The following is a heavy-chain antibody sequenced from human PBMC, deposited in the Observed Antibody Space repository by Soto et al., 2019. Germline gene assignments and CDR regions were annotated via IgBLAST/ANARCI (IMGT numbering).Heavy chain of an antibody. Sequence: EEQLVESGGGLVHPGGSLRLSCSASGFTFSRYEMNWVRQGPGRGLEWISYISPSDSAAYYADSVKGRFTISRDNAKNTLILQMNSLRAEDTAVYYCARTLKNQLPPYYHAMDVWGQGTTVTASS. CDR2: ISPSDSAA. D-gene: IGHD1-1*01. CDR3: ARTLKNQLPPYYHAMDV. V-gene: IGHV3-48*03. J-gene: IGHJ6*02. CDR1: GFTFSRYE.